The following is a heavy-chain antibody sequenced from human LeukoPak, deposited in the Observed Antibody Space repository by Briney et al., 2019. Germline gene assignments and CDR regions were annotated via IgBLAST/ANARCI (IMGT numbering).Heavy chain of an antibody. V-gene: IGHV3-7*01. D-gene: IGHD2-15*01. CDR3: ARVGAATFYYYYMDV. J-gene: IGHJ6*03. CDR2: IKQDGSDK. CDR1: GFTFSNYW. Sequence: GGSLRLSCEASGFTFSNYWMSWVRQAPGKGLEWVANIKQDGSDKYYVDSLKGRFTVSRDNAKNSLYLQINSLRVGDTAVYFCARVGAATFYYYYMDVWGKGTTVTVSS.